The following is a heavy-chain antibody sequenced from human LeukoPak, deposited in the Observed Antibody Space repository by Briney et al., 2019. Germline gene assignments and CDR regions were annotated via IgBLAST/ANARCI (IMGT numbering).Heavy chain of an antibody. CDR2: ISAYNGNT. CDR3: ARDPIVVVVAGPQEPGRSYWFDP. Sequence: ASVKVSCKASGYTFTSYGISWVRQAPGQGLEWMGWISAYNGNTNYAQKLHGRVTMTTDTSTSTAYMELRSLRSDDTAVYYCARDPIVVVVAGPQEPGRSYWFDPWGQGTLVTVSS. J-gene: IGHJ5*02. V-gene: IGHV1-18*01. CDR1: GYTFTSYG. D-gene: IGHD2-15*01.